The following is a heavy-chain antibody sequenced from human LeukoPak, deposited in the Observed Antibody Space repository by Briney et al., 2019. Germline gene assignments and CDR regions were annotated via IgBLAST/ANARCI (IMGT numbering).Heavy chain of an antibody. CDR3: ARGRNWLDP. Sequence: TSETLSLTCSVSGGSTSNDYWSWIRQPAGKGLEWIGHFYTSGTTNYNPSLRGRVTMSVDTSKNQLSLKVRSVTAADTAVYYCARGRNWLDPWGQGTLVTVSS. CDR1: GGSTSNDY. J-gene: IGHJ5*02. CDR2: FYTSGTT. V-gene: IGHV4-4*07.